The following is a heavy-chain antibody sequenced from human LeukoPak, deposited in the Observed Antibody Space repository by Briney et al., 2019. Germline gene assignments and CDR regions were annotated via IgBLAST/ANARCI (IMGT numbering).Heavy chain of an antibody. CDR3: ARETYYYGSGRFDP. V-gene: IGHV1-18*01. J-gene: IGHJ5*02. D-gene: IGHD3-10*01. CDR1: GYTFTNYG. CDR2: ISGNNGYT. Sequence: ASVKVSCKASGYTFTNYGINWVRQAPGQGLEWMGWISGNNGYTDYAQNLQGRVTMTTDTSTSTAYMELRSLRSDDTAVYYCARETYYYGSGRFDPWGQGTLVTVSS.